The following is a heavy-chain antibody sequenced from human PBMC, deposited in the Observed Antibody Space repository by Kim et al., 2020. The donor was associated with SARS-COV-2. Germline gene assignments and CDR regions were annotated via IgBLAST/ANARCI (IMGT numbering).Heavy chain of an antibody. J-gene: IGHJ5*02. Sequence: SETLSLTCAVYGGSFSGYYWSWIRQPPGKGLEWIGEINHSGSTNYNPSLKSRVTISVDTSKNQFSLKLSSVTAADTAVYYCARGSSVLCSGGSCYSNWFDPWGQGTLVTVSS. V-gene: IGHV4-34*01. CDR2: INHSGST. D-gene: IGHD2-15*01. CDR1: GGSFSGYY. CDR3: ARGSSVLCSGGSCYSNWFDP.